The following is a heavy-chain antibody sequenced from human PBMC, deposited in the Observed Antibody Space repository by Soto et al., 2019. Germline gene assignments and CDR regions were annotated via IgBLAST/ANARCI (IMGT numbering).Heavy chain of an antibody. CDR2: ISWNSGSI. CDR1: GFTFDDYA. J-gene: IGHJ5*02. V-gene: IGHV3-9*01. Sequence: GGSLRLSCAASGFTFDDYAMHWVRQAPGKGLEWVSGISWNSGSIGYADSVKGRFTISRDNAKNSLYLQMNSLRAEDTALYYCAKDIGESELDSQQPFRGFDPWGQGTLVTVSS. D-gene: IGHD6-13*01. CDR3: AKDIGESELDSQQPFRGFDP.